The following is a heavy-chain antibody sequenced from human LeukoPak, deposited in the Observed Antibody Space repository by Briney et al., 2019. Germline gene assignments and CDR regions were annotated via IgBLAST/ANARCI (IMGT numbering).Heavy chain of an antibody. CDR3: AKVGSSGWSYFDY. CDR1: GFTFSSYA. V-gene: IGHV3-23*01. J-gene: IGHJ4*02. D-gene: IGHD6-19*01. Sequence: GGSLRLSCAASGFTFSSYAMSWVRQAPGKGLEWVSAISGSGGRTYYADSVKGRFTISRDNSKNTLHLQMNSLRAEDTAVYYCAKVGSSGWSYFDYWGQGTLVTVSS. CDR2: ISGSGGRT.